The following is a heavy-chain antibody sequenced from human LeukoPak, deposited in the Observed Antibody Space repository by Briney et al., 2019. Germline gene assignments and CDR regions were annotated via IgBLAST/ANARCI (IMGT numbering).Heavy chain of an antibody. D-gene: IGHD5-24*01. Sequence: RASETLSLTCTVSGGSISSSSYYWGWIRQPPGKGLEWIGNIYYSGSTYYNPSLKSRVTISVDTSKNQFSLKLSSVTAADTAVYYCARDGYNPIDYWGQGTLVNVSS. CDR3: ARDGYNPIDY. CDR2: IYYSGST. V-gene: IGHV4-39*07. CDR1: GGSISSSSYY. J-gene: IGHJ4*02.